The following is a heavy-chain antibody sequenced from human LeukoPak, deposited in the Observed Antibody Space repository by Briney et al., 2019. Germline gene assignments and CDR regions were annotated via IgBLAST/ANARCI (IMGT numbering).Heavy chain of an antibody. J-gene: IGHJ4*02. D-gene: IGHD1-14*01. CDR1: GGSISSSSYY. Sequence: SETLSLTCTVSGGSISSSSYYWGWIRQPPGKGLEWIGSIYYSGSTYYNPSLKSRVTISVDTSKNQFSLKLSSVTAADTAVYYCARDLPPGIPGYWGQGTLVTVSS. V-gene: IGHV4-39*07. CDR3: ARDLPPGIPGY. CDR2: IYYSGST.